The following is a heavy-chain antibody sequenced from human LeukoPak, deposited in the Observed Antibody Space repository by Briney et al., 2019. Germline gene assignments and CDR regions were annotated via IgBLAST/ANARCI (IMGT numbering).Heavy chain of an antibody. J-gene: IGHJ4*02. CDR2: ISGSGGST. CDR1: GFAFSSYA. Sequence: PGGSLRLSCAASGFAFSSYAMSWVRQAPGKGLEWVSAISGSGGSTYYADPVKGRFTISRDNSKNTLYLQMNSLRAEDTAVYYCAKDGRLGHGSSAYYFDYWGQGTLVTVSS. D-gene: IGHD6-13*01. CDR3: AKDGRLGHGSSAYYFDY. V-gene: IGHV3-23*01.